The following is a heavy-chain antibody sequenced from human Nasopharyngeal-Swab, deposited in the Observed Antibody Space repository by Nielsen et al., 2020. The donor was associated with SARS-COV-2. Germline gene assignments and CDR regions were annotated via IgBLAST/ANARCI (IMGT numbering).Heavy chain of an antibody. Sequence: GESLNISCAASGFTFSSYDMHWVRQATGKGLEWVSAIGTAGDTYYPGSVKGRFTISRENAKNSLYLQMNSLRAGDTAVYYCAREVARLRAFDIWGQGTMVTVSS. CDR3: AREVARLRAFDI. CDR2: IGTAGDT. V-gene: IGHV3-13*01. D-gene: IGHD5-12*01. CDR1: GFTFSSYD. J-gene: IGHJ3*02.